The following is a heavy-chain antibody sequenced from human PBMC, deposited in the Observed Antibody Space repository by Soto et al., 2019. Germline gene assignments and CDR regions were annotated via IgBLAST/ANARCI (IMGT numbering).Heavy chain of an antibody. CDR2: IYYSGST. Sequence: SETLSLTCTVSGGSISSSSYYWGWIRQPPGKGLEWIGSIYYSGSTYYNPSLKSRVTISVDTSKNQFSLKLSSVTAADTAVYYCARQDDYIAAAGTNYYYGMDVWGQGTTVTVSS. CDR3: ARQDDYIAAAGTNYYYGMDV. D-gene: IGHD6-13*01. V-gene: IGHV4-39*01. J-gene: IGHJ6*02. CDR1: GGSISSSSYY.